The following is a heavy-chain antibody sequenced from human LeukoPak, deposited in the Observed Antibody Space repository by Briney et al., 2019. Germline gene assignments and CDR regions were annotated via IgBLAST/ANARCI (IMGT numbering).Heavy chain of an antibody. V-gene: IGHV3-30*04. CDR1: GFTFSSYA. Sequence: GRSLRLSCAASGFTFSSYAMHWVRQAPGKGLEWVAVISYDGSNKYYADSVKGRFTISRDNSKNTLYLEMNSLRAEDKAVYYCARRNHYESKESDYWGQGTLVTVSS. CDR2: ISYDGSNK. D-gene: IGHD3-22*01. CDR3: ARRNHYESKESDY. J-gene: IGHJ4*02.